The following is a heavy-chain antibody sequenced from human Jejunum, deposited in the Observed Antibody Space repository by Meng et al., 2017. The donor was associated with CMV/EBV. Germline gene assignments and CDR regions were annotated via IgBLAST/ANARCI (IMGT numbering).Heavy chain of an antibody. CDR2: IEQDGSED. CDR3: ARGQQYRSSSWGSNYYYYGLDV. V-gene: IGHV3-7*01. J-gene: IGHJ6*02. D-gene: IGHD6-6*01. Sequence: WLHGVRQVPGEGLEWVASIEQDGSEDYYVDSVRRRFTISRDNAGNSLFLQLNSLRAADTAVYYCARGQQYRSSSWGSNYYYYGLDVWGQGTTVTVSS. CDR1: W.